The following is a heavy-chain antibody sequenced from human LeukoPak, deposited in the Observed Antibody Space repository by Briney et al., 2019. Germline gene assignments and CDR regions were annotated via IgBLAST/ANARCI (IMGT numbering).Heavy chain of an antibody. CDR3: ARGRRLRNWGFSPQPFDY. V-gene: IGHV4-34*01. CDR2: INHSGST. CDR1: GGSVSGYY. D-gene: IGHD7-27*01. J-gene: IGHJ4*02. Sequence: SVTLSLTCAVYGGSVSGYYWSWIRQPPGKGLEWIGEINHSGSTNYNPSLKSRVTISVDTSKNQFSLKLSSVTAADTAVYYCARGRRLRNWGFSPQPFDYWGQGTLVTVSS.